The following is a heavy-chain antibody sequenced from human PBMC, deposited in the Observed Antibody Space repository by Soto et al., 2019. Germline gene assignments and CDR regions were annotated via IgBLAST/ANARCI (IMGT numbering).Heavy chain of an antibody. J-gene: IGHJ3*02. D-gene: IGHD2-2*01. V-gene: IGHV4-59*01. CDR2: IYYSWST. Sequence: QVQLQESGPGLVKPSETLSLTCTVSGGSISSYYWSWIRQPPGKGLEWIGYIYYSWSTNYNPSLKSRVTISVDTSKNQFSLKLSSVTAADTAVYYCARGRGGWFINQLLDIWGQWTMVTVSS. CDR1: GGSISSYY. CDR3: ARGRGGWFINQLLDI.